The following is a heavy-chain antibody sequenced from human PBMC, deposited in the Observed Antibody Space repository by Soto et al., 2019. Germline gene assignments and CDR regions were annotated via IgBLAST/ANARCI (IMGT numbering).Heavy chain of an antibody. J-gene: IGHJ6*02. CDR1: CGSISSSSDC. CDR2: IYYSGST. CDR3: ARPLYDNLTYYSGMDV. D-gene: IGHD3-9*01. Sequence: SETLSLTRTVSCGSISSSSDCWVWISKPPGKGLEWIGRIYYSGSTYYNPSLKSRVTISVDTSKNQFSLKLSSVTAADTAVYYCARPLYDNLTYYSGMDVWGQGTTVTVSS. V-gene: IGHV4-39*07.